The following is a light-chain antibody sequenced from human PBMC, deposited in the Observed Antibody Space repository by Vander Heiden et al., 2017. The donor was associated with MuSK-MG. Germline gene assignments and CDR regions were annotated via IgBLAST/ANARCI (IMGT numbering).Light chain of an antibody. J-gene: IGLJ2*01. Sequence: QSALTQPRSVSGSPGQSVTISCTGTNSDVGGYNYVSWYQQHPGEAPKLMIYDVNKWPSGVPDRFSGSKSGNTASLTISGLQAEDEADYYCCSYAGTYTVFGGGTKVTVL. CDR2: DVN. V-gene: IGLV2-11*01. CDR3: CSYAGTYTV. CDR1: NSDVGGYNY.